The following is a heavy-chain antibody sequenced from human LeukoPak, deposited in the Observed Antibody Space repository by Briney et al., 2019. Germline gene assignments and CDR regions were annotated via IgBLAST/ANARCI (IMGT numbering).Heavy chain of an antibody. CDR1: GGSISSSSYY. D-gene: IGHD6-19*01. V-gene: IGHV4-39*01. J-gene: IGHJ1*01. CDR2: IYYSGST. CDR3: AVGYSSGWYLAEYFQH. Sequence: SETLSLTCTVSGGSISSSSYYWGWIRQPPGKGLEWIGSIYYSGSTYYNPSLKSRVTISVDTSKNQFSLKLSSVTAADTAVYYCAVGYSSGWYLAEYFQHWGQGTLVTVSS.